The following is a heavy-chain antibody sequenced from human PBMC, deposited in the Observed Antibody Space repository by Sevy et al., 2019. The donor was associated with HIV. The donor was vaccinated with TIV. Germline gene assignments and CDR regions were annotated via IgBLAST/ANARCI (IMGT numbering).Heavy chain of an antibody. CDR2: IYSGGST. V-gene: IGHV3-53*01. Sequence: GGSLRLSCAASGFTVSSNYMSWVRQAPGKGLEWVSVIYSGGSTYYADSVKGRFIISRDNSKNTLYLQMNSLRAEDTAVYYCARVVTVTRGFDIWGQGTMVTVSS. D-gene: IGHD4-17*01. J-gene: IGHJ3*02. CDR3: ARVVTVTRGFDI. CDR1: GFTVSSNY.